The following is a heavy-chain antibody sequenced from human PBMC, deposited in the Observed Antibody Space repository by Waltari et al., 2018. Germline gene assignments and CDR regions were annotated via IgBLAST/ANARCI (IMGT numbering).Heavy chain of an antibody. D-gene: IGHD3-10*01. CDR3: ARAGVLRAEYFQH. Sequence: EVQLVQSGAEVKKPGATVKISCKASGYTFTDYYMHWVQQAPGKGLEWMGRVDPEDGETRYAEKFQGRVTITADTSTDTAYMELSSLRSEDTAVYYCARAGVLRAEYFQHWGQGTLVTVSS. CDR2: VDPEDGET. J-gene: IGHJ1*01. CDR1: GYTFTDYY. V-gene: IGHV1-69-2*01.